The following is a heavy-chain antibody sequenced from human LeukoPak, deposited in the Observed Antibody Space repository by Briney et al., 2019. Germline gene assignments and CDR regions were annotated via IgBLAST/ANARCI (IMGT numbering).Heavy chain of an antibody. D-gene: IGHD3-22*01. V-gene: IGHV4-34*01. CDR3: AVRTMIVAGLVDY. Sequence: PSETLSLTCAVYGGSFSGYYWSWIRQPPGKGLEWIGEINHSGSTNYNPSLKSRVTISVDTSENQFSLKLSSVTAADTAVYYCAVRTMIVAGLVDYWGQGTLVTVSS. J-gene: IGHJ4*02. CDR2: INHSGST. CDR1: GGSFSGYY.